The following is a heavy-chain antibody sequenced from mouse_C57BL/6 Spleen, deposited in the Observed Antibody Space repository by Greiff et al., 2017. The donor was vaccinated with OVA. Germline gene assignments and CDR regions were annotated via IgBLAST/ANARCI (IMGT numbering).Heavy chain of an antibody. V-gene: IGHV1-64*01. CDR3: ARGADGYYTFAY. CDR1: GYTFTSYW. J-gene: IGHJ3*01. CDR2: IHPNSGST. Sequence: QVQLKQPGAELVKPGASVKLSCKASGYTFTSYWMHWVKQRPGQGLEWIGMIHPNSGSTNYNEKFKSKATLTVDKSSSTAYMQLSSLTSEDSAVYYCARGADGYYTFAYWGQGTLVTVSA. D-gene: IGHD2-3*01.